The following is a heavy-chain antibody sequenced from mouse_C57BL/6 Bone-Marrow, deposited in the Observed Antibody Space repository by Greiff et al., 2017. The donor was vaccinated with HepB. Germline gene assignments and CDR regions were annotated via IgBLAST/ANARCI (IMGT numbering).Heavy chain of an antibody. CDR3: ARRGTTVVRYWYFDV. V-gene: IGHV1-55*01. J-gene: IGHJ1*03. Sequence: QVQLKQPGAELVKPGASVKMSCKASGYTFTSYWITWVKQRPGQGLEWIGDIYPGSGSTNYNEKFKSKATLTVDTSSSTAYMQLSSLTSEDSAVYYCARRGTTVVRYWYFDVWGTGTTVTVSS. CDR1: GYTFTSYW. D-gene: IGHD1-1*01. CDR2: IYPGSGST.